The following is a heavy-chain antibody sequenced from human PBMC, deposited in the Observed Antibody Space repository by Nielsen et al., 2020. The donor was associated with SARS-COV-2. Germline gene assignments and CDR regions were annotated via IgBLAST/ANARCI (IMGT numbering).Heavy chain of an antibody. CDR1: GFSFDDYA. J-gene: IGHJ5*02. CDR3: TKGAYYDILTGFLA. CDR2: ISWNSATI. Sequence: SLKIYCAASGFSFDDYAMHWVRQDPGKGLEWVSSISWNSATIGYADSVRGRFTISRDNAKNSLYLQMNSLRPEDTALYYCTKGAYYDILTGFLAWGQGTLVTVSS. V-gene: IGHV3-9*01. D-gene: IGHD3-9*01.